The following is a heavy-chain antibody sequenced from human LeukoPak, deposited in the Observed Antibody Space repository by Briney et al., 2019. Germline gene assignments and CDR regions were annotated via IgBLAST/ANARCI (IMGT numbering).Heavy chain of an antibody. V-gene: IGHV4-59*08. CDR1: GGSISSYY. D-gene: IGHD2-2*01. Sequence: PSETLSLTCTVSGGSISSYYWSWIRQPPGKGLEWIGYIYYSGSTNYNPSLKSRVTISVDTSKNQFSLKLSSVTAADTAVYYCARHVSRPSNERDIVVVPAPSQIDYWGQGTLVTVSS. CDR3: ARHVSRPSNERDIVVVPAPSQIDY. CDR2: IYYSGST. J-gene: IGHJ4*02.